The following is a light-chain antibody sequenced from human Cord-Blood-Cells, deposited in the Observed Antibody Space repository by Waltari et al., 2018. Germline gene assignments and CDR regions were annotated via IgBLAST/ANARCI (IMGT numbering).Light chain of an antibody. CDR1: SSDVGGYNY. Sequence: QSALTQPASVSGSPGQSITISCTGTSSDVGGYNYVSWYQQHPGKAPKLMIYDVSIRPSGVSNRFSGSKAGKTASRSISELQAEDEADYYGSSYTSSSTVVFGGGTKLTVL. CDR3: SSYTSSSTVV. J-gene: IGLJ2*01. V-gene: IGLV2-14*01. CDR2: DVS.